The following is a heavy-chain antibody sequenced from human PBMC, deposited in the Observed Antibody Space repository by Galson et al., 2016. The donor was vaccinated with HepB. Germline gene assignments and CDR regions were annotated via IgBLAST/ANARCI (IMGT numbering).Heavy chain of an antibody. Sequence: TLSLTCTVSGGYVNSGAYYWSWIRQRPGKGLEYIGYIYFSGTTYYNPSLKSRFTISLDTSRNQFSLKLRSVTAADTAVYYCARDRIARQSNWFYSWGQGTLLTVSS. CDR3: ARDRIARQSNWFYS. CDR1: GGYVNSGAYY. V-gene: IGHV4-31*03. D-gene: IGHD6-6*01. J-gene: IGHJ5*01. CDR2: IYFSGTT.